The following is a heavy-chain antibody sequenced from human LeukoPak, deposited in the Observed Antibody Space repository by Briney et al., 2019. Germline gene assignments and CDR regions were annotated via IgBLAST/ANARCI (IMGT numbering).Heavy chain of an antibody. CDR3: ARDLSPTYYYGSGIPVDY. D-gene: IGHD3-10*01. CDR1: GGTFSSYA. Sequence: GASVKVSCKASGGTFSSYAISWVRQAPGQGLEWMGGIIPIFGTANYAQKFQGRVTMTRDTSTSTVYMELSSLKSEDTAVYYCARDLSPTYYYGSGIPVDYWGQGTLVTVSS. V-gene: IGHV1-69*05. CDR2: IIPIFGTA. J-gene: IGHJ4*02.